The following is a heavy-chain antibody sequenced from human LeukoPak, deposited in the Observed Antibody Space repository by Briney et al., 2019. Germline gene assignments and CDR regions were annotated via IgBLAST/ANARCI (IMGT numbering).Heavy chain of an antibody. Sequence: SGTLSLTCAVSGGSISSSNGWSWVRQPPGKGLEWIGEIYHSGSTNYNPSLKSRVTISVDKSKNQFSLKLSSVTAADTAVYYCARGGAPTTVTKEAGAFDIWGQGTMVTVSS. CDR3: ARGGAPTTVTKEAGAFDI. D-gene: IGHD4-17*01. V-gene: IGHV4-4*02. CDR2: IYHSGST. J-gene: IGHJ3*02. CDR1: GGSISSSNG.